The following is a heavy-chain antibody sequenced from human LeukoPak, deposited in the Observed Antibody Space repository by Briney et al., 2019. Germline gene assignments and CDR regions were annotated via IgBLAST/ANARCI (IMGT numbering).Heavy chain of an antibody. V-gene: IGHV3-74*01. CDR1: GFTFSSYS. CDR2: INSDGSST. J-gene: IGHJ4*02. D-gene: IGHD4-17*01. Sequence: GGSLRLSCAASGFTFSSYSMNWVRQAPGKGLEWVSRINSDGSSTSYADSVKGRFTISRDNAKNTLYLQMNSLRAEDTAVYYCARTSGATVTTYLDYWGQGTLVTVSS. CDR3: ARTSGATVTTYLDY.